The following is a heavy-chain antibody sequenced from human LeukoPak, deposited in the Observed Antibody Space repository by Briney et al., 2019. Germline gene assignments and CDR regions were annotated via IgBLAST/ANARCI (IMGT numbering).Heavy chain of an antibody. V-gene: IGHV3-21*01. J-gene: IGHJ4*02. CDR3: ARDGYSGYEGAFDY. Sequence: GGSLRLSCAASGSTFSSYSMNWVRQAPGKGLEWVSSISSSSSYIYYADSVKGRFTISRDNAKNSLYLQMNSLRAEDTAVYYCARDGYSGYEGAFDYWGQGTLVTVSS. CDR2: ISSSSSYI. D-gene: IGHD5-12*01. CDR1: GSTFSSYS.